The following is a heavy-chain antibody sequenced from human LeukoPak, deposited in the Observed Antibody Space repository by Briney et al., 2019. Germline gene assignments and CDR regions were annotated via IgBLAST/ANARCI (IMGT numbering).Heavy chain of an antibody. V-gene: IGHV4-59*01. CDR1: GGSISSYY. J-gene: IGHJ4*02. CDR2: IYYSGST. D-gene: IGHD2-2*01. CDR3: AMTYCSSTSCYLGY. Sequence: PSETPSLTCTVSGGSISSYYWSWIRQPPGKGLEWIGYIYYSGSTNYNPSLRSRVTISVDTSKNQFSLKLSSVTAADTAVYYCAMTYCSSTSCYLGYWGQGTLVTVSS.